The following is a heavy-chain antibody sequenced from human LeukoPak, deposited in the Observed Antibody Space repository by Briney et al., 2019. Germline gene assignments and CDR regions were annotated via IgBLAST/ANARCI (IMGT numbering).Heavy chain of an antibody. CDR3: AREANGSYSPYYYGMDV. CDR2: INHSGST. J-gene: IGHJ6*02. Sequence: PSETLSLTCAVYGGSFSGYYWSWIRQPPGKGLEWIGEINHSGSTNYNPSLKSRVTISVDTSKNQFSLKLSSVTAADTAVYYCAREANGSYSPYYYGMDVWGQGTTVTVSS. V-gene: IGHV4-34*01. CDR1: GGSFSGYY. D-gene: IGHD1-26*01.